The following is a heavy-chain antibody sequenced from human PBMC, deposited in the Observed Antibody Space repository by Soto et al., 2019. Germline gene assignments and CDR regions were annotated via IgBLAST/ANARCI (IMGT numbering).Heavy chain of an antibody. D-gene: IGHD2-2*01. CDR1: GYTFTSYG. J-gene: IGHJ6*02. Sequence: ASVKVSCKASGYTFTSYGISWVRQAPGQGLEWMGWISAYNGNTNYAQKLQGRVTMTTDTSTSTAYMELRSLRSDDTAVYYCAKEDCSSTSCHKEGWSYGMDVWGQGTTVTVSS. CDR2: ISAYNGNT. CDR3: AKEDCSSTSCHKEGWSYGMDV. V-gene: IGHV1-18*01.